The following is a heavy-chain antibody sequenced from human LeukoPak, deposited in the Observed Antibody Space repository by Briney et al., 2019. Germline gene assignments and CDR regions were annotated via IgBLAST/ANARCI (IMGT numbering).Heavy chain of an antibody. J-gene: IGHJ6*02. V-gene: IGHV3-33*08. D-gene: IGHD6-13*01. CDR3: ARVIQGNYGMDV. Sequence: PGRSLRLSCAASGFSFSRYGMHWVRQAPGKGLEGVAVIWYDGSNKYYADSVKGRFTISRDNSKNTLFLQMNSLRVEDTAVYYCARVIQGNYGMDVCGQGTTVTVSS. CDR2: IWYDGSNK. CDR1: GFSFSRYG.